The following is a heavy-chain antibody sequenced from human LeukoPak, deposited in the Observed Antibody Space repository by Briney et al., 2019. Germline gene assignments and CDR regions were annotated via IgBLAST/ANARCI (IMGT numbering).Heavy chain of an antibody. CDR2: ISSSSSYI. CDR3: ARDESGYYYMYYFDY. J-gene: IGHJ4*02. D-gene: IGHD3-22*01. V-gene: IGHV3-21*01. CDR1: GFTFSSYS. Sequence: GGSLRLSCAASGFTFSSYSMNWVRQAPGKGLEWVSSISSSSSYIYYADSVKGRFTISRDNAKNSLYLQMNSLRAEDTAVYYCARDESGYYYMYYFDYWGQGTLVTASS.